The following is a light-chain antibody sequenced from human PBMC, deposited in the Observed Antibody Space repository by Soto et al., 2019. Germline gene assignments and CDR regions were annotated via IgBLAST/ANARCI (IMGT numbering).Light chain of an antibody. V-gene: IGKV3-11*01. J-gene: IGKJ3*01. CDR1: QSVSSY. Sequence: EILLTQSPATLTLSPWEIATLSCRASQSVSSYLAWYQQKPGQAPRLLIYDASNRATGIPARFSGSGSGTDFTLTISSLEPEDFAVYYCQQRSNIFGPGTKVDIK. CDR2: DAS. CDR3: QQRSNI.